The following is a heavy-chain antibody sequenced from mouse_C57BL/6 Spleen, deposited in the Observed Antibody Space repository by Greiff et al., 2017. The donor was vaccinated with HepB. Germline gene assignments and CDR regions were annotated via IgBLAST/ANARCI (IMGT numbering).Heavy chain of an antibody. CDR1: GFTFSDYG. CDR2: ISSGSSTI. J-gene: IGHJ2*01. Sequence: EVKVVESGGGLVKPGGSLKLSCAASGFTFSDYGMHWVRQAPEKGLEWVAYISSGSSTIYYADTVKGRFTISRDNAKNTLFLQMTSLRSEDTAMYYCARQGNSPFDYWGQGTTLTVSS. D-gene: IGHD2-1*01. CDR3: ARQGNSPFDY. V-gene: IGHV5-17*01.